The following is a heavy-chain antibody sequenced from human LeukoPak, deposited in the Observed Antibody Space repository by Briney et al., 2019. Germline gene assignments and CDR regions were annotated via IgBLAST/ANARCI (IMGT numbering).Heavy chain of an antibody. D-gene: IGHD3-9*01. CDR3: ARDSGILTGYYYYYMDV. Sequence: SETLSLTCTVSGGSISSYYWSWIRQPAGKGLEWIGRIYTSGSTNYDPSLKSRVTMSVDTPKNQFSLKLSSVTAADTAVYYCARDSGILTGYYYYYMDVWGKGTTVTVSS. CDR2: IYTSGST. CDR1: GGSISSYY. V-gene: IGHV4-4*07. J-gene: IGHJ6*03.